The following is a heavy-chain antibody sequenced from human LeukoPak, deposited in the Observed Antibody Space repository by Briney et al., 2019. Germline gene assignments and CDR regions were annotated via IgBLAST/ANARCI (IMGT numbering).Heavy chain of an antibody. J-gene: IGHJ5*02. CDR1: GFTFSDYY. Sequence: GGSLRLSCAASGFTFSDYYMSWIRRAPGKGLEWVSYISSSSSTIYYADSVKGRFTISRDNAKNSLYLQMNNLRAEDTAVYYCARDVEYSSSPVWFDPWGQGTLVTVSS. D-gene: IGHD6-6*01. V-gene: IGHV3-11*04. CDR3: ARDVEYSSSPVWFDP. CDR2: ISSSSSTI.